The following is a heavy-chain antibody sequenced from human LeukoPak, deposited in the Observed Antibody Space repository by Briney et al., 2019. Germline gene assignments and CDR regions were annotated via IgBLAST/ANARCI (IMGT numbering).Heavy chain of an antibody. J-gene: IGHJ5*02. Sequence: SVKVSCKASGCTFSSYAISWVRQAPGQGLEWMGRIIPIPGIANYAQKFQGRVTITADTSTSTAYMELSSLRSEDTAVYYCARDGYYDSSGYTKNWFDPWGQGTLVTVSS. CDR3: ARDGYYDSSGYTKNWFDP. CDR2: IIPIPGIA. V-gene: IGHV1-69*04. D-gene: IGHD3-22*01. CDR1: GCTFSSYA.